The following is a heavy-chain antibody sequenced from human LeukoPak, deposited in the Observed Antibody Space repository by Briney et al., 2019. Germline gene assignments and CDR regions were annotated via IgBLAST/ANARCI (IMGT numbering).Heavy chain of an antibody. D-gene: IGHD3-3*01. CDR1: GGSFSGYY. V-gene: IGHV4-34*01. CDR2: INHSGST. Sequence: SETLSLTCAVYGGSFSGYYWSWIRQPPGKGLEWIGEINHSGSTNYNPSLKSRVTISVDTSKNQFSLKLSSVTAADTAVYYCARGRPRYYDFWSGYYGAFDIRGQGTMVTVSS. CDR3: ARGRPRYYDFWSGYYGAFDI. J-gene: IGHJ3*02.